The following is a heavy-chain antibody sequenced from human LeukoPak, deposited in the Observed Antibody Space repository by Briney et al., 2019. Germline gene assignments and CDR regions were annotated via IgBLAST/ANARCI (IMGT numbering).Heavy chain of an antibody. CDR2: IFTSGST. V-gene: IGHV4-4*07. D-gene: IGHD1-7*01. CDR1: GGSLSTFY. Sequence: PSETLSLTCTVSGGSLSTFYWSWIRQPAGKGLEWLGRIFTSGSTNYNPSLKSRVTMPVDTSKNQFSLNLNSVTAADTAVYYCARDRRGSRGNYYFDYWGQGTLVTVSS. J-gene: IGHJ4*02. CDR3: ARDRRGSRGNYYFDY.